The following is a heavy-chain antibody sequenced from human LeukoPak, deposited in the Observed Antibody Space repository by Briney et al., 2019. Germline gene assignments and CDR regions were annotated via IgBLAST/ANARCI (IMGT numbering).Heavy chain of an antibody. CDR2: ISYDGSNK. CDR3: ARDGSIPVARVVSYFDY. D-gene: IGHD5/OR15-5a*01. V-gene: IGHV3-30*04. CDR1: GFTFSSYA. J-gene: IGHJ4*02. Sequence: QPGGSLRLSCAASGFTFSSYAMSWVRQAPGKGLEWVAVISYDGSNKYYADSVKGRFTISRDNSKNTLYLQMNSLRAEDTAVYYCARDGSIPVARVVSYFDYWGQGTLVTVSS.